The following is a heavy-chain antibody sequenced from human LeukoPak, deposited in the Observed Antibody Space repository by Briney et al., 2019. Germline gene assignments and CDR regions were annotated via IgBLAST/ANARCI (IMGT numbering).Heavy chain of an antibody. CDR2: IIPIFGTA. CDR1: GGIFSSYA. CDR3: ARVHVRCSGGSCYSLYYFDY. J-gene: IGHJ4*02. Sequence: ASVKVSCKASGGIFSSYAISWVRQAPGQGLEWMGGIIPIFGTANYAQKFQGRVTITADESTGTAYMELSSLRSEDTAVYYCARVHVRCSGGSCYSLYYFDYWGQGTLVTVSS. V-gene: IGHV1-69*13. D-gene: IGHD2-15*01.